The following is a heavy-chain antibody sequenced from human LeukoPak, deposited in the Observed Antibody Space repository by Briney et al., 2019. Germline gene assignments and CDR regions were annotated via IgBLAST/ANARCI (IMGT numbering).Heavy chain of an antibody. D-gene: IGHD2-15*01. Sequence: SGGSLRLSCAASGFSFSSTLLTWVRQAPGKGLEWLANIKEDGSVKNYVDSVKGRFTISRDNAKNSLYLQMNSLRAEDTAVYYCARGYCSGGSCYSIDYWGQGTLVTVSS. CDR1: GFSFSSTL. CDR3: ARGYCSGGSCYSIDY. CDR2: IKEDGSVK. J-gene: IGHJ4*02. V-gene: IGHV3-7*01.